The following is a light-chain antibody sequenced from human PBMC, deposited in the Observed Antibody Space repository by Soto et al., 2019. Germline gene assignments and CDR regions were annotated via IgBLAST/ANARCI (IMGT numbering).Light chain of an antibody. CDR3: QQHDILPIT. V-gene: IGKV3-20*01. J-gene: IGKJ5*01. Sequence: EIVLTQSPGTLSSFPGDRVTLSCRASHNLIRYFLAWYQQKPGQAPRLLISGASRRATGIPDRFSGAGSGTDFTLTISRLEPEDFALYYCQQHDILPITFGQGTRLEIK. CDR1: HNLIRYF. CDR2: GAS.